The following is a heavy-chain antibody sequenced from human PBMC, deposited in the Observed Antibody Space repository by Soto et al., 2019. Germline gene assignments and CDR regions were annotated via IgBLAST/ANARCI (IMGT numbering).Heavy chain of an antibody. Sequence: EVQLVESGGGLVQPGGSLRLSCAASGFTVSSNYMSWVRQAPGKGLEWVSAIYSAGGSYYEDSVKGRFTISRDNSKNTLYLQMDSLRAEDTAVYYCASSYCRGTSCYPTHWGQGTLVTVSS. J-gene: IGHJ1*01. V-gene: IGHV3-66*01. D-gene: IGHD2-2*01. CDR1: GFTVSSNY. CDR3: ASSYCRGTSCYPTH. CDR2: IYSAGGS.